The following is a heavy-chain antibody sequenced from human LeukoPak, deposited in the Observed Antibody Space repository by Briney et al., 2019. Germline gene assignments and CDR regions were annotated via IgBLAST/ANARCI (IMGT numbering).Heavy chain of an antibody. J-gene: IGHJ4*02. V-gene: IGHV1-69*13. D-gene: IGHD3-10*01. Sequence: SVKVSCKASGGTFSSYAISWVRQAPGQGLEWMGGIIPIFGTANYAQKFQGRVTITADESTSTAYMELSSLRSEDTAAYYCASIYGSGSYYLDYWGQGTLVTVSS. CDR2: IIPIFGTA. CDR3: ASIYGSGSYYLDY. CDR1: GGTFSSYA.